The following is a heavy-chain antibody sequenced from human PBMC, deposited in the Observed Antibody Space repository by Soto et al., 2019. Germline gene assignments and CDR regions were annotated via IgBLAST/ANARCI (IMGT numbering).Heavy chain of an antibody. J-gene: IGHJ4*02. V-gene: IGHV1-18*01. D-gene: IGHD3-16*01. Sequence: QVQLVQSGAEVKKPGASVKVSCKASGYTFTSYGISWVRQAPGQGLEWMGWISAYNGNTKYAQKLQGRVTMTTDTHTSTDYMELRSLRTDDTAVYYCARDWGGTWTPTFDYWGQGTLVTVSS. CDR3: ARDWGGTWTPTFDY. CDR1: GYTFTSYG. CDR2: ISAYNGNT.